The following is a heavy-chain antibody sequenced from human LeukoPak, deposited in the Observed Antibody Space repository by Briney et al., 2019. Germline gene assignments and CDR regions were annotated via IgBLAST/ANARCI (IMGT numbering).Heavy chain of an antibody. D-gene: IGHD5-24*01. V-gene: IGHV3-48*03. Sequence: GGSLRLSCAASGFTFSCYEMNWVRQAPGKGLEWVSYISSSGSTIYYADSVKGRFTISRDNAKNSLYLQMNSLRAEDTAVYYCARVVRMATFDYWGQGTLVTVSS. CDR1: GFTFSCYE. CDR3: ARVVRMATFDY. J-gene: IGHJ4*02. CDR2: ISSSGSTI.